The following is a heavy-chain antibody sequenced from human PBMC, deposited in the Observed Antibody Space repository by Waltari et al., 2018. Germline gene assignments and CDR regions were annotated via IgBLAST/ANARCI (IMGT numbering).Heavy chain of an antibody. CDR1: GYTFINYE. Sequence: QVQLVQSGAEVLRPGASVKVSCQASGYTFINYEINWVRRAAGQGLEWMGWGNPNSGDTAYAQKCQGRITMTWDTSISTAYMEMSNLRSDDTAVLYCARGRDVFANFDYNWFDPWGQGTLVTVSS. D-gene: IGHD2-21*01. CDR2: GNPNSGDT. V-gene: IGHV1-8*02. J-gene: IGHJ5*02. CDR3: ARGRDVFANFDYNWFDP.